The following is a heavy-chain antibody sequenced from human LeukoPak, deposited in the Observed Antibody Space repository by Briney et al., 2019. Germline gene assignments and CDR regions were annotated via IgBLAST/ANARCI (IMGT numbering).Heavy chain of an antibody. V-gene: IGHV3-23*01. Sequence: GGSLRLSCAASGFTFSNSAMSWVRQAPGKGLEWVSTLSGSGITTYYADSVKGRFTISRDNSKNTLYLQMNSLRAEATAGYYCAKGIYSSGWSYFDYWGHGTLVTVSS. CDR1: GFTFSNSA. CDR2: LSGSGITT. J-gene: IGHJ4*01. D-gene: IGHD6-19*01. CDR3: AKGIYSSGWSYFDY.